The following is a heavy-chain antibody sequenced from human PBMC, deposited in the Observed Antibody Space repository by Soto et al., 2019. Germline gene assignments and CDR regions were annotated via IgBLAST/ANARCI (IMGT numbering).Heavy chain of an antibody. Sequence: QVQLVQSGAEVKKPGASVKVSCKASGYTFTSYGISWVRQAPGQGLEWMGWISAYNGNTNYAQKLQGRVTMTTDTSTCTAHMELRSLRSDDTAVYYCAREVVVVPAAGYYYYGMDVWGQGTTVTVSS. J-gene: IGHJ6*02. CDR1: GYTFTSYG. V-gene: IGHV1-18*01. D-gene: IGHD2-2*01. CDR2: ISAYNGNT. CDR3: AREVVVVPAAGYYYYGMDV.